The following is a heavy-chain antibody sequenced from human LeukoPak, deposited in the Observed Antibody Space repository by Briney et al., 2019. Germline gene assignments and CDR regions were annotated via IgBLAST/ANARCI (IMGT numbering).Heavy chain of an antibody. J-gene: IGHJ4*02. V-gene: IGHV3-13*01. CDR2: IGTAGET. CDR1: GFTFRSYD. Sequence: GGSLRLSCAASGFTFRSYDMHWVRQATGKGLEWVSGIGTAGETYYPGSVKGRFTISRDNAKNSLYLQMNSLRAEDTAVYYCARDPTSPFRYCSSTSCSAGHFDYWGQGTLVTVSS. D-gene: IGHD2-2*01. CDR3: ARDPTSPFRYCSSTSCSAGHFDY.